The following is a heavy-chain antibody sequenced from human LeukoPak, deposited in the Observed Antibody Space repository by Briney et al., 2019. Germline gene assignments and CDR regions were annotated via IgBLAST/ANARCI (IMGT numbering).Heavy chain of an antibody. V-gene: IGHV4-61*02. CDR1: GGSISSGSYY. Sequence: PSETLSLTCTVSGGSISSGSYYWSWIRQPAGKGLEWIGRIYISGSTNYNPSLRSRVTISEDTSKNQISLKLSSVTAADTAVYYCTRGNMVAREWGKGTTVTVSS. J-gene: IGHJ6*04. CDR3: TRGNMVARE. CDR2: IYISGST. D-gene: IGHD5-12*01.